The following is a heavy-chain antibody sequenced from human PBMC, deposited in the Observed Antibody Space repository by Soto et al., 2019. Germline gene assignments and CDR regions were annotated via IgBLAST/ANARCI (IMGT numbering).Heavy chain of an antibody. J-gene: IGHJ3*02. Sequence: EVQLGEAGGGLVQPGGYLRLSCAASGFTFSNYWMTWVRQAPGKGLEWVANIKQDGSKKSYLDSVRGRFTISRDNARNSLYLEMNSVRAEDTALYYCARDVSPGTSTGYRDDFDIWGQGTMVTVSS. CDR3: ARDVSPGTSTGYRDDFDI. D-gene: IGHD2-2*01. CDR1: GFTFSNYW. V-gene: IGHV3-7*05. CDR2: IKQDGSKK.